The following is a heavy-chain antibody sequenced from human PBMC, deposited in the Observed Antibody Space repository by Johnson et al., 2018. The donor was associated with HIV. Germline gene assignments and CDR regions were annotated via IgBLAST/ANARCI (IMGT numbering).Heavy chain of an antibody. D-gene: IGHD3-10*01. V-gene: IGHV3-30*02. J-gene: IGHJ3*02. Sequence: QVQLVESGGGVVQPGGSLRLSCAASGFTFSSYGMHWVRQAPGKGLEWVAFTRYDGSNKYYADSVKGRFTISRDNSKNTLYLQMNSLRAEDTAVYYYWLGRGAFDIWGQGTMVTVSS. CDR3: WLGRGAFDI. CDR2: TRYDGSNK. CDR1: GFTFSSYG.